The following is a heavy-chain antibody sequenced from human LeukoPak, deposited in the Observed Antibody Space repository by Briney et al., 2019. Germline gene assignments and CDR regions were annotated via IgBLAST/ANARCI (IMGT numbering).Heavy chain of an antibody. D-gene: IGHD3-3*01. CDR1: GGSFSGYY. CDR3: ARGRYYDFWSVSYYFDY. V-gene: IGHV4-34*01. J-gene: IGHJ4*02. Sequence: PSETLSLTCAVYGGSFSGYYWSWIRQPPGKGLEWIGEINHSGSTNYNPSLKSRVTISVDTSKNQFSLKLSSVTATDTAVYYCARGRYYDFWSVSYYFDYWGQGTLVTVSS. CDR2: INHSGST.